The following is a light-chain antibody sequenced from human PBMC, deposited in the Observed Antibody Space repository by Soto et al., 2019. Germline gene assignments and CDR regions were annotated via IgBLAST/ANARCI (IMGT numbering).Light chain of an antibody. CDR2: DVS. Sequence: QSALTQPASVSGSPGQSITISCTGTSSDVDTHNYVSWYQQHPGKAPKLMIYDVSYRPSGVSNRFSGSKSGNTASLTISGLQAEYEADYYCSSYTNTGTSVLFGGGTKVTVL. CDR1: SSDVDTHNY. CDR3: SSYTNTGTSVL. J-gene: IGLJ2*01. V-gene: IGLV2-14*01.